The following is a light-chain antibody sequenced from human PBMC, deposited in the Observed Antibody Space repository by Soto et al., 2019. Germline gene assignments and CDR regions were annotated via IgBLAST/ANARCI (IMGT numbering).Light chain of an antibody. J-gene: IGKJ1*01. CDR1: QSVSRSY. Sequence: EIGLTQSPGTLYLSPGERATLSCRASQSVSRSYLAWYQQKPGQDPRLLIYGVSSRATSIPVRFSGSGSGKDVTITRTRQEPEDVSVYYCQQYGSSPGTLAKGTRVQIK. CDR2: GVS. V-gene: IGKV3-20*01. CDR3: QQYGSSPGT.